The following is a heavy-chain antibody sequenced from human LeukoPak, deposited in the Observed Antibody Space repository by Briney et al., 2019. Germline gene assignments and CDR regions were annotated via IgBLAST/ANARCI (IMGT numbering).Heavy chain of an antibody. Sequence: GGSLRLSCAASGFTFSSYAMSWVRQAPGKGLEWVSAISGSGGSTYYADSVKGRFTISRDDSKNTLYLQMNSLRAEDTAVYYCAKDLVVVPAANDYWGQGTLVTVSS. CDR1: GFTFSSYA. V-gene: IGHV3-23*01. CDR3: AKDLVVVPAANDY. D-gene: IGHD2-2*01. CDR2: ISGSGGST. J-gene: IGHJ4*02.